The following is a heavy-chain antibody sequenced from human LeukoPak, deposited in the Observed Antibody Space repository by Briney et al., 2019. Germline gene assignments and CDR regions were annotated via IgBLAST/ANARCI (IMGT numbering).Heavy chain of an antibody. V-gene: IGHV3-33*01. Sequence: GRSLRLSCAASGFTFCSYDMHWVRQAPGKGLEWVAVICYDGSNKYYADSVKGRFTISRDISKNTLYLQMNSLRAEDTAVYYCARHKDWTFDYWGQGTLVTVSS. CDR1: GFTFCSYD. CDR2: ICYDGSNK. J-gene: IGHJ4*02. CDR3: ARHKDWTFDY. D-gene: IGHD3/OR15-3a*01.